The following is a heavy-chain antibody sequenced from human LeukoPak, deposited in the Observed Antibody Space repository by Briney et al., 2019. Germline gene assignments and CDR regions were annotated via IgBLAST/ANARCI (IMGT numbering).Heavy chain of an antibody. CDR2: ISAYNGNT. V-gene: IGHV1-18*01. J-gene: IGHJ3*02. Sequence: GASVKVSCKASGYPFTSYGISWVRQSPGQGLEWMGWISAYNGNTNYAQKLQGRVTMTTDTSTCTAYMELRSLRSDDTAVYYCAKRYSGYDPWAVAEGDDAFDIWGQGTMVTVSS. CDR3: AKRYSGYDPWAVAEGDDAFDI. D-gene: IGHD5-12*01. CDR1: GYPFTSYG.